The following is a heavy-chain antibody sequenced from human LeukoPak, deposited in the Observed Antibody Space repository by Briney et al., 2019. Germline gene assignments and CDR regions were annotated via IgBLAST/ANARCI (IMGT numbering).Heavy chain of an antibody. J-gene: IGHJ4*02. CDR3: ATIGMVTRYFDY. CDR2: IYYSGST. V-gene: IGHV4-39*07. D-gene: IGHD2-21*02. CDR1: GGSISSSSYY. Sequence: SETLSLTCTVSGGSISSSSYYWGWIRQPPGKGLEWIGSIYYSGSTYYNPSLKSRVTISVDTSKNQFSLKLSSVTAADTAVYYCATIGMVTRYFDYWGQGTLVTVSS.